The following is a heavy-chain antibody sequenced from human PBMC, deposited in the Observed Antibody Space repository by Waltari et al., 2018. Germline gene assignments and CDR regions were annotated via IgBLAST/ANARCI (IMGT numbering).Heavy chain of an antibody. CDR1: GGSLSGFY. CDR2: VNHGGDT. Sequence: QVQLQGWGAGLLKPSETLSLTCAVSGGSLSGFYWTWIRQSPGKGLEWIGDVNHGGDTNYNPSLETRLTVSVDTSKKQFSLRMRSVTAADTAVYYCARAPGYKGIFDHWGQGILVTVSS. J-gene: IGHJ5*02. CDR3: ARAPGYKGIFDH. V-gene: IGHV4-34*01. D-gene: IGHD5-12*01.